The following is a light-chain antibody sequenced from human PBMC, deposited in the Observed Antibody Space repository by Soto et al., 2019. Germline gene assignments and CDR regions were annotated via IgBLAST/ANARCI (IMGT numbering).Light chain of an antibody. J-gene: IGLJ2*01. CDR1: SFNIGGNT. Sequence: QSVLTQPPSASGTPGQRVTISCSGSSFNIGGNTVNWYQQLPGAAPKPLIFSNNQRPSGVPDRLSGSKSGTSASLAISGLHSEDEADYYCATWDDSLNGVVFGGGTKLTVL. V-gene: IGLV1-44*01. CDR2: SNN. CDR3: ATWDDSLNGVV.